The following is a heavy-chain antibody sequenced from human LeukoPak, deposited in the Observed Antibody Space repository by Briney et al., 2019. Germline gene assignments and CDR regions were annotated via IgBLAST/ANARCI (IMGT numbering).Heavy chain of an antibody. D-gene: IGHD6-13*01. J-gene: IGHJ5*02. CDR3: ARVAAAGTEQWFDP. Sequence: ASVKVSCKASGGTFSSYAISWVRQAPGQGLEWTGRIIPILGIANYAQKFQGRVTITADKSTSTAYMELSSLRSEDTAVYYCARVAAAGTEQWFDPWGQGTLVTVSS. V-gene: IGHV1-69*04. CDR1: GGTFSSYA. CDR2: IIPILGIA.